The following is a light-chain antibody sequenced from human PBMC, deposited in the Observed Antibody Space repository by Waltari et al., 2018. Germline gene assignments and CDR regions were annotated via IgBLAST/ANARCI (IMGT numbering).Light chain of an antibody. CDR3: QQYNEWPPLT. J-gene: IGKJ4*01. CDR2: HAS. CDR1: KSVSTN. V-gene: IGKV3-15*01. Sequence: ETIMTQSPVTLSVSPGDTVTLSCRGSKSVSTNLAWYQQKPGQAPTLLIYHASTRATGIPARCSGSGSGTEFTLTVTRLQSEDIGTYYCQQYNEWPPLTFGGGTKVEIK.